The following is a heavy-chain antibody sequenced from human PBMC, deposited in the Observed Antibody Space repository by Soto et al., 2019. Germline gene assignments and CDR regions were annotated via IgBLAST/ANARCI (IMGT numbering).Heavy chain of an antibody. CDR1: GFTFSSYA. Sequence: EVQLLESGGGLVQPGGSLRLSCAASGFTFSSYAMSWVRQAPGKGLEWVSAISGSGGSTYYEDSVKGHFTISRDNSKSTLYLQLNSLRAEDTAVFYCAKEWSSGMDVWGQGTMVSVSS. D-gene: IGHD2-15*01. CDR2: ISGSGGST. V-gene: IGHV3-23*01. J-gene: IGHJ6*02. CDR3: AKEWSSGMDV.